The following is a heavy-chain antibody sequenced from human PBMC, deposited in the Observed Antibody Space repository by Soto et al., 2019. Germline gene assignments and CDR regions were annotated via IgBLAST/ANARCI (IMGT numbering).Heavy chain of an antibody. V-gene: IGHV1-8*01. Sequence: EASVKVSCKASGYTFTSYDINWVRQATGQGLEWMGWMNPNSGNTGYAQKFQGRVTMTRNTSISTAYMELSSLRSEDTAVYYCARVSRAETRGAFDIWGQGTMVTVSS. CDR2: MNPNSGNT. D-gene: IGHD1-1*01. CDR3: ARVSRAETRGAFDI. CDR1: GYTFTSYD. J-gene: IGHJ3*02.